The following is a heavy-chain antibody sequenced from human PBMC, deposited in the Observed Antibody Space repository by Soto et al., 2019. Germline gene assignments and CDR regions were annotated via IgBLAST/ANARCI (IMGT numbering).Heavy chain of an antibody. CDR2: INHSGST. Sequence: SETLSLTCAVYGGSFSGYYWSWIRQPPGKGLEWIGEINHSGSTNYNPSLKSRVTISVDTSKNQFSLKLSSVTAADTAVYYCARGGKGYSYGQGPDYYYYGMDVWGQGTTVTVS. D-gene: IGHD5-18*01. CDR3: ARGGKGYSYGQGPDYYYYGMDV. CDR1: GGSFSGYY. J-gene: IGHJ6*02. V-gene: IGHV4-34*01.